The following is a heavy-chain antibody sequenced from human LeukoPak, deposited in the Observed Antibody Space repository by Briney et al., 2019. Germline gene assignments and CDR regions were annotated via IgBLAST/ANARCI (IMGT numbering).Heavy chain of an antibody. CDR3: ARGVTYYYDKIPDY. V-gene: IGHV1-8*01. D-gene: IGHD3-22*01. J-gene: IGHJ4*02. CDR2: MNPNSGNT. Sequence: WMNPNSGNTGYAQKFQGRVTMTRNTSISTAYMELSSLRSEDTAVYYCARGVTYYYDKIPDYWGQGTLVTVSS.